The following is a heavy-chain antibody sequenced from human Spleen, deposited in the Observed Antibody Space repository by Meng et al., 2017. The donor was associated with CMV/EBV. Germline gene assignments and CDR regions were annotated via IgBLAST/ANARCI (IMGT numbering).Heavy chain of an antibody. CDR1: RYTFTGYV. CDR2: INPHSGGT. J-gene: IGHJ4*02. CDR3: TRSQHNDD. Sequence: KGSCKASRYTFTGYVNPWERQAPGQGLEWMGWINPHSGGTYYAQNLQGRVTMTRDTSISTAYMELSRLKSDDTAVYYCTRSQHNDDWGRGTLVTVSS. D-gene: IGHD2-2*01. V-gene: IGHV1-2*02.